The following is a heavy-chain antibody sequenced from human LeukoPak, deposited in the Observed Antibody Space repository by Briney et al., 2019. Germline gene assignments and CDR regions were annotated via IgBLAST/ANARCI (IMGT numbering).Heavy chain of an antibody. CDR2: INPNSGGT. CDR1: GYTFTGYY. Sequence: GASVKVSCKASGYTFTGYYMHWVRQAPGQGLEWMGWINPNSGGTNYAQKFQGRVTMTRDTSISTAYMELSRLRSDDTAVYYCARGRWGLSRLGYCSSTSCYEFDPWGQGTLVTVSS. D-gene: IGHD2-2*01. V-gene: IGHV1-2*02. CDR3: ARGRWGLSRLGYCSSTSCYEFDP. J-gene: IGHJ5*02.